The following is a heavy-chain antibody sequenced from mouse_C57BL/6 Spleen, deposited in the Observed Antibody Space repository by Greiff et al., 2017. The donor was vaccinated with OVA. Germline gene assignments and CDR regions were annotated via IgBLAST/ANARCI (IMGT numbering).Heavy chain of an antibody. J-gene: IGHJ2*01. D-gene: IGHD2-3*01. V-gene: IGHV1-52*01. CDR1: GYTFTSYW. CDR2: IDPSDSET. Sequence: QVQLQQPGAELVRPGSSVKLSCKASGYTFTSYWMHWVKQRPIQGLEWIGNIDPSDSETHYNQKFKDKATLTVDKSSSTAYMQLSSLTSEDSAVYYCARWKDCYYVDFDYWGQGTTLTVSS. CDR3: ARWKDCYYVDFDY.